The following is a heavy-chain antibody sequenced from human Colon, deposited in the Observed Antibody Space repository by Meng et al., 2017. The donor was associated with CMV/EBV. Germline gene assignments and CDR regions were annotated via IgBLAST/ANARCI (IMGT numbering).Heavy chain of an antibody. J-gene: IGHJ4*02. Sequence: GGSLILSCAASGFTVSSNHMSWVRQAPGKGLEWVSRIDAGDATFYADSVRGRFSISRDSSKNTLSLQMNSLRAEDTAVYYCAGGHFDYWGQGTLVTVSS. CDR3: AGGHFDY. V-gene: IGHV3-53*01. CDR2: IDAGDAT. CDR1: GFTVSSNH.